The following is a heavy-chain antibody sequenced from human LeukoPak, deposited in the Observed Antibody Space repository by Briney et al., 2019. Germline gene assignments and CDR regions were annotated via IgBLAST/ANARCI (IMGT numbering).Heavy chain of an antibody. J-gene: IGHJ4*02. CDR1: GGSISSSSYY. CDR3: ARHLQSGYSSGWYGY. CDR2: IYYSGST. Sequence: PSETLSLTCTASGGSISSSSYYWGWIRQPPGKGLEWIGSIYYSGSTYYNPSLKSRVTISVDTSKNQFSLKLSSVTAADTAVYYCARHLQSGYSSGWYGYWGQGTLVTVSS. V-gene: IGHV4-39*01. D-gene: IGHD6-19*01.